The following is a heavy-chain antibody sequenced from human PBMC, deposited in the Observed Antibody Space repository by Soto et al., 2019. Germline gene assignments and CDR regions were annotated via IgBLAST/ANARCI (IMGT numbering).Heavy chain of an antibody. D-gene: IGHD2-2*01. J-gene: IGHJ4*02. CDR3: ARGPRASSTGTGAI. CDR1: GFTFSADW. V-gene: IGHV3-74*01. Sequence: PGGSLRLSCAVPGFTFSADWMHWVRQVTGKGLTWVSRISDDGSTATYAASVKGRFVISRDNDKNSLYLAMNTLRVADSVLYDSARGPRASSTGTGAIWGRGRLLTVSS. CDR2: ISDDGSTA.